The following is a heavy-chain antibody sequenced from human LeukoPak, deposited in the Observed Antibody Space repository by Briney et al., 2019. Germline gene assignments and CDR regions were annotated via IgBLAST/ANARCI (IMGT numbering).Heavy chain of an antibody. Sequence: GGSLRLSCAASGFTFSSYGMHWVRQAPGKGLEWVAVISYDGSNKYYADSVKGRFIISRDNSKNTLYLQMNSLRAEDTAVYYCAKLGYCSSTSCPDWGQGTLVTVSS. CDR3: AKLGYCSSTSCPD. J-gene: IGHJ4*02. D-gene: IGHD2-2*01. V-gene: IGHV3-30*18. CDR1: GFTFSSYG. CDR2: ISYDGSNK.